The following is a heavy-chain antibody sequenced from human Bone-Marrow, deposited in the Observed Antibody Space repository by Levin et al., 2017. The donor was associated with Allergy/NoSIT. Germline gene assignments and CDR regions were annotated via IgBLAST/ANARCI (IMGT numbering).Heavy chain of an antibody. D-gene: IGHD2-2*02. V-gene: IGHV4-38-2*02. J-gene: IGHJ4*02. CDR1: GYSISSGYY. CDR3: ARDPLYGN. Sequence: SETLSLTCTVSGYSISSGYYWGWIRQPPGKGLEWIGSIYHSGSTYYNPSLKSRVTISVDTSKNQFSLKLSSVTAADTAVYYCARDPLYGNWGQGTLVTVSS. CDR2: IYHSGST.